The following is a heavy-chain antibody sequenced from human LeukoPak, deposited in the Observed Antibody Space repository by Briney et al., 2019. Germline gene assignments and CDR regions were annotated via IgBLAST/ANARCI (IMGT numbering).Heavy chain of an antibody. CDR3: AKGVTYYYDSSGYTPSWYYFDY. CDR2: IKQDGSEK. D-gene: IGHD3-22*01. CDR1: GFTFSSYW. Sequence: PGGSLRLSCAASGFTFSSYWMSWVRQAPGKGLEWVANIKQDGSEKYYVDSVKGRFTISRDNSKNTLYLQMNSLRAEDTAVYYCAKGVTYYYDSSGYTPSWYYFDYWGQGTLVTVSS. V-gene: IGHV3-7*03. J-gene: IGHJ4*02.